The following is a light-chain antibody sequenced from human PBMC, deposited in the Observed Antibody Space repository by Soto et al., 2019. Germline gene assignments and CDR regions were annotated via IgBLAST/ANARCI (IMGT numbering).Light chain of an antibody. CDR2: EVF. V-gene: IGLV2-23*02. Sequence: QSALTQPASVSGSPGQSLTISCTGSSSDVGAYNYVPWYQHHPGKAPKLMIYEVFNRPSGVSIRFSGSKSGNTASLTISGLQAEDEADYYCCSYAGSSTWVFGTGTKVTVL. CDR3: CSYAGSSTWV. CDR1: SSDVGAYNY. J-gene: IGLJ1*01.